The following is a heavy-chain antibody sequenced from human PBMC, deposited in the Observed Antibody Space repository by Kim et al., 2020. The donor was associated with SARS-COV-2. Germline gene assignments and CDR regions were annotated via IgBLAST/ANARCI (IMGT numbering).Heavy chain of an antibody. Sequence: GGSLRLSCAASGFTFSSYAMSWVRQAPGKGLEWVSAISGSGGSTYYADSVKGRFIISRDNSKNTLYLQMNSLRAEDTAVYYCAKVRSFTIFGVVQGTYYFDYWGQGTLVTVSS. V-gene: IGHV3-23*01. D-gene: IGHD3-3*01. CDR1: GFTFSSYA. CDR3: AKVRSFTIFGVVQGTYYFDY. CDR2: ISGSGGST. J-gene: IGHJ4*02.